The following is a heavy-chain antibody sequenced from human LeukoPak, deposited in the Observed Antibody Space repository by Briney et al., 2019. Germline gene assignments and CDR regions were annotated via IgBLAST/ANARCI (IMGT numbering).Heavy chain of an antibody. D-gene: IGHD5-18*01. J-gene: IGHJ4*02. CDR1: GFTFSSYS. CDR2: ISSSSSYI. Sequence: GGSLRLSCAASGFTFSSYSMNWVRQAPGKGLEWVSSISSSSSYIYYADSVKGRFTISRDNAKNSLYLQMNSLRAEDTAVYYCAREGGLQLWGFGYWGQGTLVTISS. V-gene: IGHV3-21*01. CDR3: AREGGLQLWGFGY.